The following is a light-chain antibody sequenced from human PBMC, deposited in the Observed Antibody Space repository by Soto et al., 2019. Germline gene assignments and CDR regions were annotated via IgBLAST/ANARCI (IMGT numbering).Light chain of an antibody. Sequence: QSALTQPASVSGSPGQSITISCTGTSSDVGSYNLVSWYQQHPGKAPKLMIYEVSKRPSGVSNRLSGSKSGNTASLTISGLQAEDEADYYCCSYAGSSTFHVFGTGTKVTVL. V-gene: IGLV2-23*02. CDR2: EVS. J-gene: IGLJ1*01. CDR3: CSYAGSSTFHV. CDR1: SSDVGSYNL.